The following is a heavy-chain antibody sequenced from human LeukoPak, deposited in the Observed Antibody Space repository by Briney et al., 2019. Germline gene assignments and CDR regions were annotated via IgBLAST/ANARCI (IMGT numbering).Heavy chain of an antibody. CDR1: GGTFSSYA. V-gene: IGHV1-69*04. Sequence: SVKVSCKASGGTFSSYAISWVRQAPGQGLEWMGKIIPTLGIANYAQKFQGRVTITADESTSTAYMELSSLRSEDTAVYYCARDKTVVTHNYYYGMDVWGQGTTVTVSS. D-gene: IGHD4-23*01. CDR2: IIPTLGIA. J-gene: IGHJ6*02. CDR3: ARDKTVVTHNYYYGMDV.